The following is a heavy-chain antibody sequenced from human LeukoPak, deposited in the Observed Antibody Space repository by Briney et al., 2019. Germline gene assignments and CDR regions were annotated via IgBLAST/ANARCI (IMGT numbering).Heavy chain of an antibody. V-gene: IGHV3-20*04. J-gene: IGHJ4*02. CDR2: ITWNGGST. CDR1: GFSFGDYG. D-gene: IGHD2-15*01. CDR3: ARDGILPRFDY. Sequence: GGSLRLSCAASGFSFGDYGMSWVRQAPGKGLEWVSGITWNGGSTGLADSVKGRFIISRDNAKNSLYLQMNSLRPEDTGVYYCARDGILPRFDYWGQGTLLTVSS.